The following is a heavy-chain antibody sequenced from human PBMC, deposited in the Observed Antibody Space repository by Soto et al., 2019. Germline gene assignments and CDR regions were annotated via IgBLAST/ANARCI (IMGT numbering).Heavy chain of an antibody. CDR3: AKVLGNDFWSGYYARFDY. CDR2: ISGSGGST. V-gene: IGHV3-23*01. Sequence: PGGSLRLSCDASGFTFSSYAMSWVRQAPGKGLEWVSAISGSGGSTYYADSVKGRFTISRDNSKNTLYLQMNSLRAEDTAVYYCAKVLGNDFWSGYYARFDYWGQGTLVTVSS. CDR1: GFTFSSYA. D-gene: IGHD3-3*01. J-gene: IGHJ4*02.